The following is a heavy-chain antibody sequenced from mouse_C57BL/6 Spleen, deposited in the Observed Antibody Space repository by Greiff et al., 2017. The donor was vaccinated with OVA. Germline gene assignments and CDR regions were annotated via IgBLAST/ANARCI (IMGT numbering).Heavy chain of an antibody. Sequence: EVKLVESGGGLVKPGGSLKLSCAASGFTFSDYGMHWVRQAPEKGLGWVAYISSGSSTIYYADTVKGRFTISRDNAKNTLFLQMTSLRSEVTAMYYCARRGRDYYAMDYWGQGTSVTVSS. CDR3: ARRGRDYYAMDY. V-gene: IGHV5-17*01. J-gene: IGHJ4*01. CDR2: ISSGSSTI. CDR1: GFTFSDYG.